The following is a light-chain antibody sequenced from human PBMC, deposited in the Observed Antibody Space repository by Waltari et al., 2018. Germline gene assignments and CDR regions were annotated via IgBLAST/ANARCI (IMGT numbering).Light chain of an antibody. J-gene: IGKJ2*01. V-gene: IGKV1-5*03. CDR1: QSIMSW. Sequence: DVQMTQSPSTLSASVGETVTITCRASQSIMSWLAWYQQKAGKAPKVLISKASTLESGVPSRFSGSESGTEFTLTISNLQPDDSATYYCQQYNTYYTFGQGTIVEIK. CDR3: QQYNTYYT. CDR2: KAS.